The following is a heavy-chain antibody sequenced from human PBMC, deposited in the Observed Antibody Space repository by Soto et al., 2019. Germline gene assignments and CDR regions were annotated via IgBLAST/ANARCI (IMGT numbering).Heavy chain of an antibody. CDR2: ISGSGGRQ. CDR1: GVTFSSFA. D-gene: IGHD4-17*01. CDR3: AKGHGDWGGNFLNS. V-gene: IGHV3-23*01. Sequence: GGSLRLSCAASGVTFSSFAMSWVRQAPGKGLEWVSSISGSGGRQDYADSVNGRFTIARDNSKNTLFLQMNSLRAEDTAVYSCAKGHGDWGGNFLNSWGQGTLVTVPS. J-gene: IGHJ4*02.